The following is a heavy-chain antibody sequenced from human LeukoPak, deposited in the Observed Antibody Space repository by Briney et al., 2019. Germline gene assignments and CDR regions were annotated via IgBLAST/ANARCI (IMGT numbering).Heavy chain of an antibody. Sequence: PGESLRLSCAASGFSFTAAWMSWVRQAPGKGLEWVSVIHSGGSTYYADSVKGRFTISRDNSKNTLYLQMNGLRVEDTAVYYCARDPPVCSTSCLDYWGQGTLVTVSS. V-gene: IGHV3-53*01. CDR2: IHSGGST. CDR1: GFSFTAAW. CDR3: ARDPPVCSTSCLDY. D-gene: IGHD2-2*01. J-gene: IGHJ4*02.